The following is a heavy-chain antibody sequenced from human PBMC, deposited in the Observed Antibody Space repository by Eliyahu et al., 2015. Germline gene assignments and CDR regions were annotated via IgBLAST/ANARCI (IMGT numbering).Heavy chain of an antibody. CDR2: IYYTGTT. J-gene: IGHJ4*02. Sequence: QVQLQESGPGLVKPSETLSLTXTIXGGSFXDYYWXXLRQPPGEGLEWIGYIYYTGTTNYNPSLKSRVTISLDTSKNQFFLRLSSVTAADTAVYYCARGAGWWGYWGQGTLVTVSS. D-gene: IGHD6-19*01. V-gene: IGHV4-59*01. CDR3: ARGAGWWGY. CDR1: GGSFXDYY.